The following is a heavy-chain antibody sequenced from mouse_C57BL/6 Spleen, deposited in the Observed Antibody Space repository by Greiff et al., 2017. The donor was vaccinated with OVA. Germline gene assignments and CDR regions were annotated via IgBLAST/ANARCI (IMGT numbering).Heavy chain of an antibody. D-gene: IGHD1-1*01. CDR2: INPNNGGT. CDR1: GYTFTDYN. J-gene: IGHJ4*01. Sequence: EVQLQQSGPELVKPGASVKMSCKASGYTFTDYNMHWVKQSHGKSLEWVGYINPNNGGTSYNQKFKGKATLTVNKSSSTAYMELRSLTSEDSAVYYCARDYGSREYYAMDYWGQGTSVTVSS. V-gene: IGHV1-22*01. CDR3: ARDYGSREYYAMDY.